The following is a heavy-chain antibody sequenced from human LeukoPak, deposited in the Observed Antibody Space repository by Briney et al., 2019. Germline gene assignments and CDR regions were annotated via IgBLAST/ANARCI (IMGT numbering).Heavy chain of an antibody. Sequence: GGSLRLSCAASGFTFSSYSMNWVRQAPGKGLEWVSYISSSSSTIYYADSVKGRFTISRDNSKNTLYLQMNSLRAEDTAVYYCAKDLGMATIWGGDYWGQGTLVTVSS. V-gene: IGHV3-48*01. J-gene: IGHJ4*02. CDR3: AKDLGMATIWGGDY. CDR2: ISSSSSTI. CDR1: GFTFSSYS. D-gene: IGHD5-24*01.